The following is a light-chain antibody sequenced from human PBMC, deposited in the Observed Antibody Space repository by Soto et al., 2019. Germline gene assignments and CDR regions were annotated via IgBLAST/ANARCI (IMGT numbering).Light chain of an antibody. CDR1: QGISSY. CDR3: QQLNSYPYT. V-gene: IGKV1-9*01. CDR2: SAS. J-gene: IGKJ2*01. Sequence: DIQLTQSPSLLSASVGGRVTITCRASQGISSYLAWYQQKPGKAPKLLIYSASTLQSGVPSRFSGGGSGTEFTLTISSLQPEDFATYYCQQLNSYPYTFGQGTKLEIK.